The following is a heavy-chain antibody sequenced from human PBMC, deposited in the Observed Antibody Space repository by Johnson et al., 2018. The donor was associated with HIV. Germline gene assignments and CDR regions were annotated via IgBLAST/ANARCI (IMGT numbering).Heavy chain of an antibody. V-gene: IGHV3-74*02. CDR1: GFKFNDYG. CDR2: INSDGSSP. D-gene: IGHD6-6*01. CDR3: AKVLYSSSSDAFDI. J-gene: IGHJ3*02. Sequence: VQLVESGGGVVRPGGSLRVSCAASGFKFNDYGMSWVRQPPGKGLVWVSRINSDGSSPSYADSVKGRFTISRDNAKNTLYLQMNSLRAEDTAVYYCAKVLYSSSSDAFDIWGQGTMVTVSS.